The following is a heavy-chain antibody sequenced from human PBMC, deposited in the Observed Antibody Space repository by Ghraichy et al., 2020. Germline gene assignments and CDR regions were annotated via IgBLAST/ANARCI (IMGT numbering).Heavy chain of an antibody. CDR1: GFTFSSYA. D-gene: IGHD3-22*01. CDR3: AKDTTMIASAVDY. Sequence: LSLTCAASGFTFSSYAMSWVRQAPGKGLEWVSAISGSGGSTYCADSVKGRFTISRDNSKSTMYLQMNSLRAEDTAVYYCAKDTTMIASAVDYWGQGTLVTVSS. V-gene: IGHV3-23*01. CDR2: ISGSGGST. J-gene: IGHJ4*02.